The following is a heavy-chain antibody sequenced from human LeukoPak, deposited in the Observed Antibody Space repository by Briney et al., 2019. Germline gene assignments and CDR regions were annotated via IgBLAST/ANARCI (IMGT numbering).Heavy chain of an antibody. CDR1: GFTFSNAW. J-gene: IGHJ5*02. V-gene: IGHV3-15*01. D-gene: IGHD3-22*01. CDR3: TTGGEVITGDNWFDP. Sequence: PGGSLRLSCAASGFTFSNAWMSWVRQAPGKGLEWVGRIKSKTDGGTTDYAAPVKGRFTISRDDSKNTLYLQMNSLKTEDTAVYYCTTGGEVITGDNWFDPWGQGTLVTVSS. CDR2: IKSKTDGGTT.